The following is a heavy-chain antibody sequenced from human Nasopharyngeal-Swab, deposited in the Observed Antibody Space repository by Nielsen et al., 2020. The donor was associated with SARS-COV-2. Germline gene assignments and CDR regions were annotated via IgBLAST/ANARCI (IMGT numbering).Heavy chain of an antibody. D-gene: IGHD1-26*01. Sequence: GESLKISCAASGFSFSTSDMHWVRQAPGKGLEWVAVTAHDESHKYYAGSVHGRFTISRDNSKNTLYLQRYSLRTEDTAVYFCAKDLILGPRDYFDYWGRGTLVTVSS. CDR3: AKDLILGPRDYFDY. CDR2: TAHDESHK. J-gene: IGHJ4*02. V-gene: IGHV3-30*18. CDR1: GFSFSTSD.